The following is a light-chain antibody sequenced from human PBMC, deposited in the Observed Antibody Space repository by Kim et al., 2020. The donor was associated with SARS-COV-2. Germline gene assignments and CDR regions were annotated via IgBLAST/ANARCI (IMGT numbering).Light chain of an antibody. J-gene: IGKJ2*01. CDR3: HQYNDWPPGDT. CDR1: QSVSNN. V-gene: IGKV3-15*01. CDR2: GAS. Sequence: EVVMTQSPAILSVSPGERATLSCRASQSVSNNLAWYQFKPGQPPRLIIYGASTRATGVPARFSGAGSGTDFTLTVNSLQSEDFAVYYCHQYNDWPPGDTFGQGTKLEI.